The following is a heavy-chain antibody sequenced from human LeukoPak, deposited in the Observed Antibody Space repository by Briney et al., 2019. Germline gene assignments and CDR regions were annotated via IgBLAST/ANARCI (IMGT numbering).Heavy chain of an antibody. CDR3: ARQSDPHDGFGY. J-gene: IGHJ4*02. Sequence: SETLSLTCTVCGGSISSYYGRWIRQPPGKGLEWIGYIYYSGSTNYNPSLKSRVTISVDTSKNQFSLKLSSVTAADTAVYYCARQSDPHDGFGYWGQGTLVTVSS. CDR1: GGSISSYY. CDR2: IYYSGST. D-gene: IGHD1-1*01. V-gene: IGHV4-59*08.